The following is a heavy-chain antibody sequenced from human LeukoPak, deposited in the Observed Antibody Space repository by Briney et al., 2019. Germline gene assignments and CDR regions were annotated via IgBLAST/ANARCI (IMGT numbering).Heavy chain of an antibody. CDR1: GFTFSSYG. V-gene: IGHV3-33*06. CDR3: GKLIDYGGKVIDY. Sequence: GGSLRLSCAASGFTFSSYGMHWVRQAPGKGLEWVAVIWYDGSNKYYADSVKGRFTISRDNSKNTLYLQMNSLRAEDTAVYYCGKLIDYGGKVIDYWGQGTLVTVSS. CDR2: IWYDGSNK. J-gene: IGHJ4*02. D-gene: IGHD4-23*01.